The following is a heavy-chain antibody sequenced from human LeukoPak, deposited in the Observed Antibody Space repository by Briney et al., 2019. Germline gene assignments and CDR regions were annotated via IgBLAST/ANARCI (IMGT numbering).Heavy chain of an antibody. Sequence: GSLRLSCAASGFTFSSYAMHWVRQAPGKGLEWVAVISYDGSNKYYADSVKGRFTISRDNSKNTLYLQMNSLRAEDTAVYYCARGLLERGPFDPWGQGTLVTVSS. V-gene: IGHV3-30-3*01. J-gene: IGHJ5*02. D-gene: IGHD2/OR15-2a*01. CDR2: ISYDGSNK. CDR1: GFTFSSYA. CDR3: ARGLLERGPFDP.